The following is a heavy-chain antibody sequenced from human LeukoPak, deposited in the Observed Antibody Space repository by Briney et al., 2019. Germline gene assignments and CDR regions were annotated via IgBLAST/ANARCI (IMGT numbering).Heavy chain of an antibody. Sequence: PGGSLRLSCAASGFTFSSYGMHWVRQAPGKGLVWVSRINSDGSNTSYADSVKGRFMISRDNAKNTLYLQMNSLRAEDTAVYYCARVVTTSEDRGQGTLVTVSS. D-gene: IGHD1-14*01. CDR3: ARVVTTSED. CDR2: INSDGSNT. J-gene: IGHJ4*02. V-gene: IGHV3-74*01. CDR1: GFTFSSYG.